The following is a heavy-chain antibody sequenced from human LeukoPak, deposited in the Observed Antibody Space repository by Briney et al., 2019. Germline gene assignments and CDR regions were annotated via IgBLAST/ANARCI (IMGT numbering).Heavy chain of an antibody. V-gene: IGHV1-2*02. CDR2: INPNSGGT. J-gene: IGHJ4*02. CDR3: ARAHCSSTSCYVLDY. D-gene: IGHD2-2*01. Sequence: ASVKVSCKASGYTFTGYYMHWVRQAPGQGLEWMGWINPNSGGTNHAQKFQGRVTMTRDTSISTAYMELSRLRSDDTAVYYCARAHCSSTSCYVLDYWGQGTLVTVSS. CDR1: GYTFTGYY.